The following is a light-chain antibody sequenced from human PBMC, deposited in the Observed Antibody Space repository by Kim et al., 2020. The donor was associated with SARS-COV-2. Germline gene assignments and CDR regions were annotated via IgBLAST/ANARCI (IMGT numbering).Light chain of an antibody. CDR3: QQYDTSPPGYT. CDR1: QSVSSNY. Sequence: EIVLTQSPGTLSLSPGERATLSCRASQSVSSNYLAWYQQRPGQAPRLLIYGASSRATGIPDRFSGSGSGTDFTLTISRLEPDDFAVYYCQQYDTSPPGYTFGQGPSWRS. V-gene: IGKV3-20*01. CDR2: GAS. J-gene: IGKJ2*01.